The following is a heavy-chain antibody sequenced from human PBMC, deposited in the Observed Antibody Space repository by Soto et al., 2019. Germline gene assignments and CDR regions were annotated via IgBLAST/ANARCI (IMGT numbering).Heavy chain of an antibody. CDR1: GGSFSGYY. CDR3: ARHVAAAIDAFDI. V-gene: IGHV4-34*01. D-gene: IGHD6-13*01. CDR2: INHSGST. Sequence: PSETLSLTCAVYGGSFSGYYWSWIRQPPGTGLEWIGEINHSGSTNYNPSLKSRVTISVDTSKNQFSLKLSSVTAADTAVYYCARHVAAAIDAFDIWGQGTMVTVSS. J-gene: IGHJ3*02.